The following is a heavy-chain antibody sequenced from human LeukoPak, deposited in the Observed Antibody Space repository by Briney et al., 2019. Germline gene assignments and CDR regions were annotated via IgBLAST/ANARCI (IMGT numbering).Heavy chain of an antibody. J-gene: IGHJ4*02. CDR1: GFTFSSYW. V-gene: IGHV3-23*01. D-gene: IGHD6-13*01. CDR3: EQAGY. CDR2: ISGSGEST. Sequence: GGSLRLSCAASGFTFSSYWMHWVRQTPGKGLECVSGISGSGESTYYADSVKGRFTISRDRNTVTLQMTSLRADDTAVYYCEQAGYWGQGALVTVSS.